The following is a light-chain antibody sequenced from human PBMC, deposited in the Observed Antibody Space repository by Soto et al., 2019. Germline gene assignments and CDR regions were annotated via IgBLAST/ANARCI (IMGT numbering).Light chain of an antibody. CDR1: QSVSSN. J-gene: IGKJ1*01. V-gene: IGKV3-20*01. CDR3: HQYGSSPRR. CDR2: GAS. Sequence: IVMTQYTATLSVSPGERATLSCRASQSVSSNLAWYQQKPGQAPRLLIYGASSRATGIPDRFSGSGSGTDFTLTISRLEPEDFAVYYCHQYGSSPRRFGQGTKVDIK.